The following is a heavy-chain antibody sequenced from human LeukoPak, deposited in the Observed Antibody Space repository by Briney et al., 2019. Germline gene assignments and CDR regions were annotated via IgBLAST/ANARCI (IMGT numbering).Heavy chain of an antibody. CDR1: GFTFSSYA. V-gene: IGHV3-23*01. Sequence: GGSLRLSCAASGFTFSSYAMSWVRRAPGKGLEWVTVISGIGGTTYYADSVKGRFTISRDNSKNTLYLQMNSLRAEDTAVYYCAKEGSSWYLDYFDYWGQGTLVTVSS. CDR3: AKEGSSWYLDYFDY. CDR2: ISGIGGTT. J-gene: IGHJ4*02. D-gene: IGHD6-13*01.